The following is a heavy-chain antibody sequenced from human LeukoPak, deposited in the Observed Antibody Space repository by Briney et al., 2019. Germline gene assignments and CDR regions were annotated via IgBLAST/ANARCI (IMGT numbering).Heavy chain of an antibody. CDR2: VHSDGRS. CDR3: ARDQNGSYMVF. V-gene: IGHV4-59*01. Sequence: SEALSLTCTVSGDSMNPYYWTWIRQPPGKGLEWIGFVHSDGRSNYNPSLRSRVTISLDTSRSQFSLHLSSVTAADTAVYYWARDQNGSYMVFWGQGSLVTVSS. J-gene: IGHJ4*02. D-gene: IGHD1-26*01. CDR1: GDSMNPYY.